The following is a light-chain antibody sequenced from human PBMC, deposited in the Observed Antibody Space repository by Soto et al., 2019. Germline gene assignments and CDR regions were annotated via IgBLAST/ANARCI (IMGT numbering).Light chain of an antibody. J-gene: IGKJ1*01. Sequence: DIQMTQSPSSLSASVEDRVIITCRASQSISNHLNWYQQKPGKAPKLLIFAASRLQSGVPSRFSGSRSGPDFTLTISSLQPEDFATHYCQQSYSSPPTFGQGTKVDIK. CDR1: QSISNH. V-gene: IGKV1-39*01. CDR2: AAS. CDR3: QQSYSSPPT.